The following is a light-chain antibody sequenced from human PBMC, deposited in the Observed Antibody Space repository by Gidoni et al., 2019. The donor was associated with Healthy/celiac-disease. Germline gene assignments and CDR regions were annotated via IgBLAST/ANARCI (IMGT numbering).Light chain of an antibody. CDR1: QSISSY. Sequence: DIQMTQSPSSLSASVGDRVTITCRASQSISSYLNWYQQKPGKAPKLLIYAASSLQSGVPSRFNGSGSGTDFTLTISSLQPEDFATYYCQQSYSTPRTFGQWPKLEIK. J-gene: IGKJ2*01. CDR2: AAS. CDR3: QQSYSTPRT. V-gene: IGKV1-39*01.